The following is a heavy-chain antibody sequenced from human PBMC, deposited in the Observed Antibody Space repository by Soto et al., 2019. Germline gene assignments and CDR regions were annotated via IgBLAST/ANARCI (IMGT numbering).Heavy chain of an antibody. D-gene: IGHD3-10*01. Sequence: PGGSLRLSCAASGFSFSYYAMSWVRPAPGKGLEWVSTFTRSGNTYYADSVKGRFTIYRDNSKNTLYLQMDSLRAEDTAVYYCAREFAPGSPNYDYWGLGTLVTVSS. CDR2: FTRSGNT. CDR1: GFSFSYYA. J-gene: IGHJ4*02. CDR3: AREFAPGSPNYDY. V-gene: IGHV3-23*01.